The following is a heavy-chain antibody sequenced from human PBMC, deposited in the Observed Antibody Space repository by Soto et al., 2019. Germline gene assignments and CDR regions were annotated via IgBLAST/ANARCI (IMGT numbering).Heavy chain of an antibody. CDR1: GFTFSSYS. D-gene: IGHD5-12*01. V-gene: IGHV3-23*01. CDR3: AKEAVVTSIHYYYYALDV. Sequence: PGGSLRLSCAASGFTFSSYSMCWVRQAPGKGLEWVSAITDRGNTYYADSLKGRITIFRDNSKKTLFLQINSLRAEDTAVYFCAKEAVVTSIHYYYYALDVWGRGTTVTVYS. CDR2: ITDRGNT. J-gene: IGHJ6*02.